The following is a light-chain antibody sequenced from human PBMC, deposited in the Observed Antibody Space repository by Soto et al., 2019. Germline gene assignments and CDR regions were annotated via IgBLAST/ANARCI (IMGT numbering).Light chain of an antibody. V-gene: IGKV3-20*01. CDR3: QQYGSSPGT. Sequence: EIVLTQSPGPLSLSPGERATLSCRASQYVTSRYLAWYQQKPGQAPRLLFFGASIRATGIPDRFSGGGSGTDCTLTVSRLEPEDVAVYYCQQYGSSPGTLGQGTKVDIK. J-gene: IGKJ1*01. CDR1: QYVTSRY. CDR2: GAS.